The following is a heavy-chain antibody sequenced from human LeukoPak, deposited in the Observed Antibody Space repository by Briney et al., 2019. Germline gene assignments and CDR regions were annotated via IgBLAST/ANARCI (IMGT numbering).Heavy chain of an antibody. D-gene: IGHD3-3*01. CDR3: ASQSSYYDFWSGRDI. V-gene: IGHV5-51*01. CDR1: GYSFTSYW. CDR2: IYPGDSDT. Sequence: GESLKISCKGSGYSFTSYWIGWVRQMPGKGLEWMGIIYPGDSDTRYSPSFQGQVTISADKSISTAYLQWSSLKASDTAMYYCASQSSYYDFWSGRDIWGQGTMVTVSS. J-gene: IGHJ3*02.